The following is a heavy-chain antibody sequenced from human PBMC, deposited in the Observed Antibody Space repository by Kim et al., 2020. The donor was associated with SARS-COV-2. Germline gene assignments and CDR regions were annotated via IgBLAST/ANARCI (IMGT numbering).Heavy chain of an antibody. CDR1: GGSISSYY. V-gene: IGHV4-59*13. J-gene: IGHJ5*02. D-gene: IGHD3-10*01. CDR2: IYYSGST. Sequence: SETLSLTCTVSGGSISSYYWSWIRQPPGKGLEWIGYIYYSGSTNYSPSLKSRVTISVDTSKNQFSLKLSSVTAADTAVYYCASSYGSGNWFDPWGQGTLVTVSS. CDR3: ASSYGSGNWFDP.